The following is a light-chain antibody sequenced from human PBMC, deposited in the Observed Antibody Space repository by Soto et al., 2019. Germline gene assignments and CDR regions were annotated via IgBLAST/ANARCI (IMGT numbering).Light chain of an antibody. CDR3: SSYTSTTSYV. V-gene: IGLV2-14*03. CDR2: DVY. CDR1: SSDLGSSDH. Sequence: SVRNQPASGSSSHLRAITISCNESSSDLGSSDHVSWHQQHPGRAPKLIIYDVYNRPSGVSHRFSGSKTGNTASLIISGLQAEDEADYYCSSYTSTTSYVFGSGTKGTVL. J-gene: IGLJ1*01.